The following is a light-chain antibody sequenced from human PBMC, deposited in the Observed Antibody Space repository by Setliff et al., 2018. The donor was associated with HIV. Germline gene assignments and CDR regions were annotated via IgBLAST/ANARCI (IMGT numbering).Light chain of an antibody. CDR2: GVT. V-gene: IGLV2-14*01. Sequence: QSALTQPASVSGSPRQSITISCSGTKRDIGGYNSVSWYQQHPGKVPKLIIYGVTNRPSGVSDRFSGSKSGNTASLTISGLQAEYEATYYCGSYTTRNTLIFGGGTKGTVL. CDR3: GSYTTRNTLI. J-gene: IGLJ2*01. CDR1: KRDIGGYNS.